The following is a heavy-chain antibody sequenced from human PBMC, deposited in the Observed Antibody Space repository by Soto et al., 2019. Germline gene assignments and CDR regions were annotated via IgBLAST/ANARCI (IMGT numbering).Heavy chain of an antibody. V-gene: IGHV3-30*18. CDR3: AKGMLTAHYYYYGMDV. J-gene: IGHJ6*02. D-gene: IGHD3-9*01. Sequence: QVQLVESGGGVVQPGRSLRLSCAASGFTFSSYGMHWFRQAPGKELEWVAVISYDGSNKYYADSVKGRFTISRDNSKNTLYLQMNSLRAEDTAVYYCAKGMLTAHYYYYGMDVWGQGSTVTVSS. CDR2: ISYDGSNK. CDR1: GFTFSSYG.